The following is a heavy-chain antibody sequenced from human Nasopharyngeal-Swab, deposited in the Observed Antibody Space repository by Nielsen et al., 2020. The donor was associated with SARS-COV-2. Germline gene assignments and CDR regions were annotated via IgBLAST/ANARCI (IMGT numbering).Heavy chain of an antibody. J-gene: IGHJ3*02. CDR1: GFTFSSYA. Sequence: GESLKISCAASGFTFSSYAMSWVRQAPGKGLEWVANIKQDGSEKYYVDSVKGRFTISRDNAKNSLYLQMNSLRAEDTAVYYCARESLGASFAFDIWGQGTMVTVSS. CDR2: IKQDGSEK. V-gene: IGHV3-7*01. CDR3: ARESLGASFAFDI. D-gene: IGHD1-26*01.